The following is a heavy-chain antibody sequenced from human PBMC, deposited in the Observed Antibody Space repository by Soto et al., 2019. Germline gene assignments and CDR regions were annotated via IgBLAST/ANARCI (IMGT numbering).Heavy chain of an antibody. CDR1: GYTFSSYG. CDR3: ARDDCNGGSCDGGHYLDL. CDR2: ISPKFGRT. D-gene: IGHD2-15*01. Sequence: QVHLMQSGAEVKSPGASVRVSCKASGYTFSSYGVSWVRQAPGQGLEWMGWISPKFGRTNYARTLQDRFTMTTDVSTNSVSMELRDLRSDDTAVYYCARDDCNGGSCDGGHYLDLWGRGTPISVSS. V-gene: IGHV1-18*01. J-gene: IGHJ2*01.